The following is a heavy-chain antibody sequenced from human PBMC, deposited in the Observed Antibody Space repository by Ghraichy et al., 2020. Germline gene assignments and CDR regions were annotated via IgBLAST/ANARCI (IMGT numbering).Heavy chain of an antibody. CDR2: INPRGIT. Sequence: SETLSLTCAVYGGSFSGYYWNWIRQSPGKGLEWLGEINPRGITNYNPSLKSRVTISVDTSKNQFSLTLTSVTAADTAVYYCARAVKGTGSGGYRWGYLQHWAQGTLVTVSS. CDR3: ARAVKGTGSGGYRWGYLQH. CDR1: GGSFSGYY. J-gene: IGHJ1*01. V-gene: IGHV4-34*01. D-gene: IGHD3-16*02.